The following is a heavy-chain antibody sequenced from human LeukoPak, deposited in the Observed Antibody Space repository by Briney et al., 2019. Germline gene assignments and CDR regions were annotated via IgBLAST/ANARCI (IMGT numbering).Heavy chain of an antibody. V-gene: IGHV4-39*01. Sequence: GSLRLSCAASGVSISRSSYYWGWIRQPPGKGLEWIGSMYYSGSTYYNPSLKSRVTISVDTSKNQFSLKLSSVAAADTALYYCARTPYGNWDFDLWGRGTLVTVSS. J-gene: IGHJ2*01. D-gene: IGHD1-26*01. CDR3: ARTPYGNWDFDL. CDR1: GVSISRSSYY. CDR2: MYYSGST.